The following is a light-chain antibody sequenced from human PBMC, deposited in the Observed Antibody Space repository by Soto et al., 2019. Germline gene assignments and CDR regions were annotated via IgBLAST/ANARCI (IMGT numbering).Light chain of an antibody. V-gene: IGLV2-11*01. CDR2: DVS. Sequence: QSVLTQPRSVSGSPGQSVTISCTGTSSDVGGYNYVSWYQQHPGKAPKLMIYDVSKRPSGVPDRFSGSKSGNTASLTISGLQAEDEADYYCCLYAGSYTSVFGGGTKVTVL. CDR1: SSDVGGYNY. CDR3: CLYAGSYTSV. J-gene: IGLJ2*01.